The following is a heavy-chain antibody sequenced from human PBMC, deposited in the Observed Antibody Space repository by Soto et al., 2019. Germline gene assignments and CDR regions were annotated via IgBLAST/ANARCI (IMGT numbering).Heavy chain of an antibody. V-gene: IGHV3-23*04. CDR1: GFTFSNYA. CDR3: GKDRLAGGFDY. J-gene: IGHJ4*02. D-gene: IGHD1-26*01. CDR2: VSGTSGNT. Sequence: DVQLVESGGGLVQPGGSLRLSCAGSGFTFSNYAMNWVRQAPGKGLEWVSLVSGTSGNTYYADSVKGRFTISRDNSRNTLYLEMNSLRADDTAVYYCGKDRLAGGFDYWGQGAWVTV.